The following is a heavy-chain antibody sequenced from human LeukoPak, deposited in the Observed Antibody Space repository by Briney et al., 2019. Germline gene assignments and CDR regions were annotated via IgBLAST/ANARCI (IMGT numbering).Heavy chain of an antibody. CDR3: AKDGSGSYYTNWFDP. Sequence: GGSLRLSCAASGFTFSNYAMSWVRQAPGKGLEWVSAISGSGGSTYYADSVKGRFTISRDNSKNTLYLQMNSLRAEDTAVYYCAKDGSGSYYTNWFDPWGQGTLVTVSS. V-gene: IGHV3-23*01. D-gene: IGHD3-10*01. J-gene: IGHJ5*02. CDR2: ISGSGGST. CDR1: GFTFSNYA.